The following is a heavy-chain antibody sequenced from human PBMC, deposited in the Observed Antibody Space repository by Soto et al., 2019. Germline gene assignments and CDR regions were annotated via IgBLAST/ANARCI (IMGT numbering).Heavy chain of an antibody. Sequence: PGGSLRLSCAASGFTFSSYAMSWVRQAPGKGLEWVSAISGSGGSTYYADSVKGRFTISRDNSKNTLDLQMNSLRAEDTAVYYCVKLVKSTVSLNYFDYWGQGALVTAPQ. J-gene: IGHJ4*02. D-gene: IGHD4-4*01. CDR2: ISGSGGST. CDR1: GFTFSSYA. V-gene: IGHV3-23*01. CDR3: VKLVKSTVSLNYFDY.